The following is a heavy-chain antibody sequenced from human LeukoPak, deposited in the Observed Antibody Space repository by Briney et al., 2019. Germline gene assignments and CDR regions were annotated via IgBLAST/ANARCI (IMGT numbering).Heavy chain of an antibody. V-gene: IGHV3-43D*03. CDR1: GFTFDKYA. Sequence: PGGSLRLSCAASGFTFDKYAMHWVRHTPGKGLEWVSLISWDGGSTYYADSVKGRFIISRDDAKKSMYLQMNSLRVEDTAVYFCARYSEVYYYVDVWGTGTTVTVSS. CDR2: ISWDGGST. J-gene: IGHJ6*03. CDR3: ARYSEVYYYVDV.